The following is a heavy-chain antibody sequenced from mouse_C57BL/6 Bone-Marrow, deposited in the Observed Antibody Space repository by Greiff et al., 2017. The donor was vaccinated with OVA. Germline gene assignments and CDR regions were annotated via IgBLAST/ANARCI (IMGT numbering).Heavy chain of an antibody. J-gene: IGHJ1*03. CDR1: GYTFTRYG. CDR3: ARLGDGLGYCDF. V-gene: IGHV1-58*01. D-gene: IGHD2-3*01. Sequence: VHVKQSGAELVRPGSSVKLSCKTSGYTFTRYGIHWVKQRPGQGLEWIGYLYIGYGYTEYHEKFKGKATLTSDTSSSTAYMQLSSLTSGDSAIYGCARLGDGLGYCDFWGTGTTGTVSS. CDR2: LYIGYGYT.